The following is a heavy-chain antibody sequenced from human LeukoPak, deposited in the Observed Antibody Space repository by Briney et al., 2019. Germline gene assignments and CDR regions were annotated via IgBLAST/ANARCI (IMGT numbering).Heavy chain of an antibody. D-gene: IGHD3-3*01. J-gene: IGHJ4*02. CDR1: GGIFSSYA. CDR3: ARAVGDFGVVMFDY. Sequence: ASVKDSCKACGGIFSSYAISWVRQAPGRGLEWMGWISAYNGNTNYAQKLQGRVTMTTDISTSTAYMELRSLRSDHTAVYYCARAVGDFGVVMFDYWGQGTLVTVSS. CDR2: ISAYNGNT. V-gene: IGHV1-18*01.